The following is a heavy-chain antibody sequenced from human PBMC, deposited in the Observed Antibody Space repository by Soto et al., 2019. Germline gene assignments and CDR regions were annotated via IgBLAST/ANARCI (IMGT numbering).Heavy chain of an antibody. Sequence: PSETLSLTCTVSGGSISSGDYYWSWIRQPPGQCLERIGYIYYSGTTYYKPSLKSRFTISINTSKNQSRLKVSSETAADTAVYYCARALIQLWPHYYYGMDVWGKGTTVTVSS. CDR1: GGSISSGDYY. V-gene: IGHV4-30-4*01. J-gene: IGHJ6*04. D-gene: IGHD5-18*01. CDR3: ARALIQLWPHYYYGMDV. CDR2: IYYSGTT.